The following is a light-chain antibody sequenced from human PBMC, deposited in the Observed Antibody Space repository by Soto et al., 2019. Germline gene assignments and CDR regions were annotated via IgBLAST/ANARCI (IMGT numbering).Light chain of an antibody. CDR1: SRDIGAYDY. CDR2: DFV. Sequence: QSALTQPASVSGSPGQSITISCAGTSRDIGAYDYVSWYRQHPGKAPEVIIYDFVNRPSGVSNRISAAKSGNAASLTISGFQAEDEADYYCSSFTTTHGHWVFGGGTKLTVL. CDR3: SSFTTTHGHWV. J-gene: IGLJ3*02. V-gene: IGLV2-14*03.